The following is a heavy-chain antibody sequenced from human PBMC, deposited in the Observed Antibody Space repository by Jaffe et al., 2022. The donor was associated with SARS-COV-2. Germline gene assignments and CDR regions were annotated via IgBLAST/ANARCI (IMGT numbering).Heavy chain of an antibody. V-gene: IGHV4-59*01. CDR1: GGSISSYY. CDR2: IYYSGST. CDR3: ARDSWYYGSGSYYNGRYYYYGMDV. J-gene: IGHJ6*02. D-gene: IGHD3-10*01. Sequence: QVQLQESGPGLVKPSETLSLTCTVSGGSISSYYWSWIRQPPGKGLEWIGYIYYSGSTNYNPSLKSRVTISVDTSKNQFSLKLSSVTAADTAVYYCARDSWYYGSGSYYNGRYYYYGMDVWGQGTTVTVSS.